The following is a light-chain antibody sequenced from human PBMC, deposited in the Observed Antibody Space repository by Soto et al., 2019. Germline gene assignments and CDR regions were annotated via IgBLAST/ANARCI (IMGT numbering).Light chain of an antibody. Sequence: EIVMTQYPATLSVSPGERATLSCRASQSVSSNLAWYQQKPGQAPRLLIYGASNRATGIPARFSGSGSGTEFTLTISSLQSEDFAVYYCQQYNNWPQTFGQGTNVEIK. CDR1: QSVSSN. CDR3: QQYNNWPQT. CDR2: GAS. V-gene: IGKV3-15*01. J-gene: IGKJ1*01.